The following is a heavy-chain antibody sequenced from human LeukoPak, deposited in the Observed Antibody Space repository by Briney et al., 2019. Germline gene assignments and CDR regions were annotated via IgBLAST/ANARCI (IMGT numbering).Heavy chain of an antibody. D-gene: IGHD3-10*01. V-gene: IGHV4-38-2*02. CDR1: GYSISSGYY. Sequence: SETLSLTCAVSGYSISSGYYWGWIRQPPGKGLEWIGSIYHSGSTYYNPSLKSQVTISVDTSKNQFSLKLSSVTAADTAVYYCARETTYGSGSFDNDAFDIWGQGTMVTVSS. CDR2: IYHSGST. J-gene: IGHJ3*02. CDR3: ARETTYGSGSFDNDAFDI.